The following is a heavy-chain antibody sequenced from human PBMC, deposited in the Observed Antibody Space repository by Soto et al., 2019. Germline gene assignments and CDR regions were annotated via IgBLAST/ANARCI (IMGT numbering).Heavy chain of an antibody. CDR2: ISSSSSYI. CDR3: ARNLAAAGSNWFDP. Sequence: GGSLRLSCAASGFTFSSYSMNWVRQAPGKGLEWVSSISSSSSYIYYADSVKGRFTISRDNAKNSLYLQMNSLRAEDTAVYYCARNLAAAGSNWFDPWGQGTLVTVSS. D-gene: IGHD6-13*01. J-gene: IGHJ5*02. V-gene: IGHV3-21*01. CDR1: GFTFSSYS.